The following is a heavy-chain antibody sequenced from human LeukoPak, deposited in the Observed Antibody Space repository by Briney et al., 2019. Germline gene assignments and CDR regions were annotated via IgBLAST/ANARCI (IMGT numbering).Heavy chain of an antibody. CDR1: GFSFNTDA. V-gene: IGHV3-48*04. CDR2: ISSSSSTI. Sequence: GGSLRLSCVASGFSFNTDAMSWVRQAPGKGLEWVSYISSSSSTIYYADSVKGRFTISRDNAKNSLYLQMNSLRAEDTAVYYCARAIRGGPDYWGQGTLVTVSS. D-gene: IGHD4-23*01. CDR3: ARAIRGGPDY. J-gene: IGHJ4*02.